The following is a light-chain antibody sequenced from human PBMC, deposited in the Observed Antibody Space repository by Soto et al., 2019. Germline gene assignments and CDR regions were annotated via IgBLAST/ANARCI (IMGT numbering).Light chain of an antibody. J-gene: IGLJ2*01. Sequence: QSALTQPPSASGSPGQSVTISCTGTSSDIGGYNYVSWYQQHPGKAPKLMIYAVTKRPSGVPDRFSGSKFGNTASLTVSGLQAEDEADYYCSSYAGSTFHVIFGGGTQLTVL. CDR2: AVT. V-gene: IGLV2-8*01. CDR1: SSDIGGYNY. CDR3: SSYAGSTFHVI.